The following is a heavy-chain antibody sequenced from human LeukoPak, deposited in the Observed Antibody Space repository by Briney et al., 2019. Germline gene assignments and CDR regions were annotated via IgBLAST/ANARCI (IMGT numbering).Heavy chain of an antibody. CDR2: IYYSGST. CDR1: GGSFSSYY. J-gene: IGHJ4*02. CDR3: ARGTVGFGEITFDY. V-gene: IGHV4-59*08. Sequence: SETLSLTCTVSGGSFSSYYWSWIRQPPGKGLEWIGYIYYSGSTNYNPSLKSRVTISVDTSKNQFSLKLSSVTAADTAVYYCARGTVGFGEITFDYWGQGTLVTVSS. D-gene: IGHD3-10*01.